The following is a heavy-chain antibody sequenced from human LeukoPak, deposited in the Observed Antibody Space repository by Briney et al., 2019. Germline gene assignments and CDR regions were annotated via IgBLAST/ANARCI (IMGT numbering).Heavy chain of an antibody. CDR2: ISSSSSTI. CDR3: ARVDSSAPWVYFQH. D-gene: IGHD3-22*01. J-gene: IGHJ1*01. Sequence: GGSLRLSCAASGFTFSSYSMNWVRQAPGKGLEWVSYISSSSSTIYYADSVKGRFTISRDNAKNSLYLQMNSLRAEDTAVYYCARVDSSAPWVYFQHWGQGTLVTVSS. CDR1: GFTFSSYS. V-gene: IGHV3-48*01.